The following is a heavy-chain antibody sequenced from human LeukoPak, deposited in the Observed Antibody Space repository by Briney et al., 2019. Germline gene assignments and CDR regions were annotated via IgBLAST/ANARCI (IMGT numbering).Heavy chain of an antibody. CDR2: INPNSGGT. V-gene: IGHV1-2*02. Sequence: GASVKVSCKASGYTFTGYYMHWVRQAPGQGLEWMGWINPNSGGTNYAQKFQGRVTMTRDTSIRTAYMELSRLRSDDTAVYYWARGPHGRIYDILTGFDYWGQGTLVTVSS. CDR1: GYTFTGYY. CDR3: ARGPHGRIYDILTGFDY. J-gene: IGHJ4*02. D-gene: IGHD3-9*01.